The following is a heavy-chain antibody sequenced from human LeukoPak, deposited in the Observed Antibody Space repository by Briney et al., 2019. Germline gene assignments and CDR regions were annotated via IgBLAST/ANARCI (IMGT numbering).Heavy chain of an antibody. CDR2: IYPGDSET. D-gene: IGHD2-2*01. J-gene: IGHJ4*02. CDR3: ARKYCRSSSCYVAFDY. V-gene: IGHV5-51*01. Sequence: GESLKISCKGSGYSFNSYWIGWVRQMPGKGLEWMGIIYPGDSETRYSPSFQGQVTISADRSIDTAYLQWSSLKASDTAMYYCARKYCRSSSCYVAFDYWGQGTLVTVSS. CDR1: GYSFNSYW.